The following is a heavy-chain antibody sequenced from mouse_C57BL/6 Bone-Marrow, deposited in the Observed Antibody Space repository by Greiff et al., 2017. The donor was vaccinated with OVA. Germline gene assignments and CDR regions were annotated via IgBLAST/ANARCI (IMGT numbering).Heavy chain of an antibody. D-gene: IGHD2-1*01. J-gene: IGHJ4*01. CDR3: ASVRVYGNSYYEAMDY. V-gene: IGHV1-39*01. CDR1: GYSFTDYN. Sequence: VQLKESGPELVKPGASVKISCKASGYSFTDYNMNWVKQSNGKSLEWIGVINPNYGTTSYNQKFKGKATLTVDKSSSTAYMQLNSLTSEDSAVYYCASVRVYGNSYYEAMDYWGQGTSVTVSA. CDR2: INPNYGTT.